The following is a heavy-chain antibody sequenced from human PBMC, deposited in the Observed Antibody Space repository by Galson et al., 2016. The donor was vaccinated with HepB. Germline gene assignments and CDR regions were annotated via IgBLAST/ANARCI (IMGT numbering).Heavy chain of an antibody. CDR1: GGSLSGHY. CDR2: IDHSGST. CDR3: ARGELFQPLVYPTYYFHY. D-gene: IGHD2-2*01. Sequence: LSLTCAVDGGSLSGHYWSWIRQPPGKGLEWIGEIDHSGSTNYNPSLKSRVTISVDTSKNQFSLKVTSVTAADTAMYYCARGELFQPLVYPTYYFHYWGQGTLVTVSS. V-gene: IGHV4-34*01. J-gene: IGHJ4*02.